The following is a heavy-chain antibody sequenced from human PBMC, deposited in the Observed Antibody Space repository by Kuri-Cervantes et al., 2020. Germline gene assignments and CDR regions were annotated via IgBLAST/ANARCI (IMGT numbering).Heavy chain of an antibody. V-gene: IGHV4-59*01. CDR2: IYYSGST. CDR1: GGSISSYY. CDR3: ARGLTWRIQKDY. J-gene: IGHJ4*02. Sequence: GSLSLTCTVSGGSISSYYWSWIRQPPGKGLEWIGYIYYSGSTNYNPSLKSRVTISVDTSKNQFSLKLSSVTAADTAVYYCARGLTWRIQKDYWGQGTLVTVSS. D-gene: IGHD5-18*01.